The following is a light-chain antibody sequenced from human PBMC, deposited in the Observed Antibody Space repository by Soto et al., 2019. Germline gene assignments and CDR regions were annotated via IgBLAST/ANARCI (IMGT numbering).Light chain of an antibody. Sequence: DIQMTQSPSTLSASVGDRVTITCRASQSFSTWLAWYQQKPGRAPNLLIYDVSNLESGVPSRFSGSGSGTEFTLTISSLQPDDFATYYCQQYYRYPLTFGRGTTVEIK. CDR3: QQYYRYPLT. CDR1: QSFSTW. CDR2: DVS. V-gene: IGKV1-5*01. J-gene: IGKJ4*01.